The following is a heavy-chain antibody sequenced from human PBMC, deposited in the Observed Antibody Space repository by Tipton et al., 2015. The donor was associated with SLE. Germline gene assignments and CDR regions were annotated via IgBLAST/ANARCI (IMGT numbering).Heavy chain of an antibody. D-gene: IGHD5-18*01. J-gene: IGHJ4*02. V-gene: IGHV4-39*01. CDR2: IYYSGST. CDR1: DDSISSSSSY. Sequence: LRLSCTVSDDSISSSSSYWGWIRQPPGKGLEWIGSIYYSGSTYYNPSLKSRVTISVDTSKNQFSLNLSSVTAADTAVYYCARHVDGYIFDNWGQGTLVTVSS. CDR3: ARHVDGYIFDN.